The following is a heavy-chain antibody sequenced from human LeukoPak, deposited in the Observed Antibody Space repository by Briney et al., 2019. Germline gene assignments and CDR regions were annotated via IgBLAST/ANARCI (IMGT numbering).Heavy chain of an antibody. D-gene: IGHD3-10*01. J-gene: IGHJ4*02. Sequence: QPGGSLRLSCAASGFTFDDYAMHWVRQAPGKGLEWVSGISWNSGSIGYADSVKGRFTISRDNAKNSLYLQMNSLRAEDTALYYCAKVHGSGSYHYFDYWGQGTLVTVSS. CDR2: ISWNSGSI. CDR1: GFTFDDYA. CDR3: AKVHGSGSYHYFDY. V-gene: IGHV3-9*01.